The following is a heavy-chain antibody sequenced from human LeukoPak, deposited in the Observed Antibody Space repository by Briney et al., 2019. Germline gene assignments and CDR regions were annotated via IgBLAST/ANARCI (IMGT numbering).Heavy chain of an antibody. V-gene: IGHV4-34*01. D-gene: IGHD2-21*01. J-gene: IGHJ3*02. CDR1: GGSFSGYY. Sequence: PSETLSLTCAVYGGSFSGYYWSWIRQPPGKGLEWIGEINHSGGTNYNPSLKSRVTISVDTSKNQFSLKLSSVTAADTAVYYCARAYCGGDCYYRAFDIWGQGTMVTVSS. CDR2: INHSGGT. CDR3: ARAYCGGDCYYRAFDI.